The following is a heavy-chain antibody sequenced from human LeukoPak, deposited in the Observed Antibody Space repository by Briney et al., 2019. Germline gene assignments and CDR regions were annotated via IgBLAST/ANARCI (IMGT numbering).Heavy chain of an antibody. CDR1: GGTFSSYA. D-gene: IGHD6-6*01. CDR2: IIPIFGTA. V-gene: IGHV1-69*01. CDR3: ARSFSSSVYYYGMDV. Sequence: SVKVSCKASGGTFSSYAISWVRQAPGQGLEWMGGIIPIFGTANYAQKFQDRVTITADESTSTAYMELSSLRSEDTAVYYCARSFSSSVYYYGMDVWGQGTTVTVSS. J-gene: IGHJ6*02.